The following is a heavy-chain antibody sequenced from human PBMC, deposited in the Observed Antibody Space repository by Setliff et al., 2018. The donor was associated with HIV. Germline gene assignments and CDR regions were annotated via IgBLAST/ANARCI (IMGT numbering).Heavy chain of an antibody. V-gene: IGHV3-64*04. D-gene: IGHD3-22*01. J-gene: IGHJ4*02. CDR2: VSSSGNIP. Sequence: GGSLRLSCSASGFTFSSYAMHWVRQAPGKGLEYVSAVSSSGNIPYYADSMKGRFTISRDNSKNTLYLQMRSLRAEDTAVYYCAREWGRSDYYDSSGSKGYFDYWGPGTLVTVSS. CDR1: GFTFSSYA. CDR3: AREWGRSDYYDSSGSKGYFDY.